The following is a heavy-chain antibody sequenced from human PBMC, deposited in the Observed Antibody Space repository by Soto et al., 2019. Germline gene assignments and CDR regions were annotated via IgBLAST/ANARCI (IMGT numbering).Heavy chain of an antibody. Sequence: SETLSLTCAVSGASISNTDWWSWVRQPPGKGLEWIGEIYHSGTTNCDPSLKSRVTISLDKSKSLFSLTLTSLTAADTAVYYCAIQGAGDFDYWGQGTLVTVSS. D-gene: IGHD1-26*01. V-gene: IGHV4-4*02. CDR3: AIQGAGDFDY. CDR1: GASISNTDW. J-gene: IGHJ4*02. CDR2: IYHSGTT.